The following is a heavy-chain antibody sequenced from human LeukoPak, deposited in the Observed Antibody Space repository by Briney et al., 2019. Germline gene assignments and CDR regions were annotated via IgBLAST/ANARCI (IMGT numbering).Heavy chain of an antibody. D-gene: IGHD1-7*01. V-gene: IGHV4-34*01. Sequence: SETLSLTCAVYGGSFSGYYWSWIRQPPGKGLEWIGEINHSGSTNYNPSLKSRVTISVDTSKNQFSLKLSSVTAADTAVYYCARLSGTRYYFDYWDQGTLVTVSS. CDR1: GGSFSGYY. CDR3: ARLSGTRYYFDY. CDR2: INHSGST. J-gene: IGHJ4*02.